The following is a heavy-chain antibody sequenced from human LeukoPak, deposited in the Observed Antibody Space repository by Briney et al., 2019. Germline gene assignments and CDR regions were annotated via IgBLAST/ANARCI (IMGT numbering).Heavy chain of an antibody. D-gene: IGHD4-17*01. V-gene: IGHV3-7*01. CDR1: GFTLTTYW. J-gene: IGHJ4*02. Sequence: GGSLRLSCTASGFTLTTYWLTWVRQAPGKGLEWVANIKPDGKEKYYVDSVKGRFTISRDNAENSLYLQMNSLRAEDTAIYYCATTSRTVTGLDYWGQGTLVTVSS. CDR2: IKPDGKEK. CDR3: ATTSRTVTGLDY.